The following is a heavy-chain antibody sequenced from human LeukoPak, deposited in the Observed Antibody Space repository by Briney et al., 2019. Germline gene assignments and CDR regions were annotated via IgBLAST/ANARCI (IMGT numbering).Heavy chain of an antibody. D-gene: IGHD6-13*01. Sequence: PSETLSLTCTVSGGSISSYYWSWIRQPPGKGLEWIGYIYYSGSTNYNPSLKSRVTISVDTSKNQFSLKLSSVTAADTAVYYCARVGLGSSWYEMEGYFDYWGQGTLVTVSS. J-gene: IGHJ4*02. CDR1: GGSISSYY. CDR3: ARVGLGSSWYEMEGYFDY. CDR2: IYYSGST. V-gene: IGHV4-59*01.